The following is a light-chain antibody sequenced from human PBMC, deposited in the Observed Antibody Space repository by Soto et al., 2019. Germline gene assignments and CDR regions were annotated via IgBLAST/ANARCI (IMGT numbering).Light chain of an antibody. CDR2: DVT. V-gene: IGLV2-14*01. J-gene: IGLJ2*01. CDR3: SSYTSSSTPVV. CDR1: SSDIGGYNY. Sequence: QSALTQPASVSESPGQSITIPCTGTSSDIGGYNYVSWYQQSPSKAPKLLIFDVTNRPSGVSNRFSGSKSGNTASLTISGLQVEDEAIYYCSSYTSSSTPVVFGGGIKLTVL.